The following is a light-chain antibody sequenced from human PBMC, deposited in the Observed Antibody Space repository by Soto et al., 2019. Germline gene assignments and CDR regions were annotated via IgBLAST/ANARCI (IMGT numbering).Light chain of an antibody. V-gene: IGKV3-11*01. J-gene: IGKJ1*01. CDR2: DAS. CDR3: HQRSNWPRT. Sequence: EIVLTQSPATLSLSPGERATLSCRASQSVSSYLAWYQQKPGQALRLLIYDASNRATGIPARFSGSGSGTDFTLTISSLEPEDFAVYYCHQRSNWPRTFGQGTKVEIK. CDR1: QSVSSY.